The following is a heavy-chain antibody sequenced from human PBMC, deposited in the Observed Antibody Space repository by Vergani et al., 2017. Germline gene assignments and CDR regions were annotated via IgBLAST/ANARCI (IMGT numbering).Heavy chain of an antibody. CDR2: IKSKTDGGTT. D-gene: IGHD3-10*01. Sequence: EVQLVESGGGLVKPGGSLRLSCAASGFTFSNAWMSWVRQAPGKGLEWVGRIKSKTDGGTTDYAAPVKGRFTISRDDSKNTLYLQMNSLKTEDTDVYYCTTETMVRGVKVDYWGQGTLVTVSS. CDR1: GFTFSNAW. V-gene: IGHV3-15*01. CDR3: TTETMVRGVKVDY. J-gene: IGHJ4*02.